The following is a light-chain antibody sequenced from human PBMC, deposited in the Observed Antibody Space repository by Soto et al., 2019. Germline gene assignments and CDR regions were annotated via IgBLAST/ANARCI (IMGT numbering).Light chain of an antibody. CDR3: SSYAGSNADV. CDR1: SSDVSGYNY. CDR2: EVS. V-gene: IGLV2-8*01. J-gene: IGLJ1*01. Sequence: QSALTQPPSASGSPGQSVTISCTGTSSDVSGYNYVSWYQQHPGKAPKLMIYEVSKRPSGVPDRFSGSKSGNTASLTVSGLQAEDEADYYCSSYAGSNADVFGTGTKVTVL.